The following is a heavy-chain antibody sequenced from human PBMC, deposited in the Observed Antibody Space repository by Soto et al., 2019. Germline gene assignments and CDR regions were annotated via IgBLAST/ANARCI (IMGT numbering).Heavy chain of an antibody. V-gene: IGHV4-30-4*01. J-gene: IGHJ6*02. Sequence: SETLSLTCTVSGGSISSGDYYWSWIRQPPGKGLEWIGYIYYSGSTYYNPSLKSRVAISVDTSKNQFSLKLSSVTAADTAVYYCARGYMYYDSSGYSPSYGMDVWGQGTTVTVSS. CDR3: ARGYMYYDSSGYSPSYGMDV. CDR1: GGSISSGDYY. D-gene: IGHD3-22*01. CDR2: IYYSGST.